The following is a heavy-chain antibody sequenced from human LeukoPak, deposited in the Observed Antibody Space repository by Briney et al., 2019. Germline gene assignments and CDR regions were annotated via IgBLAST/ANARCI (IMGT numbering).Heavy chain of an antibody. V-gene: IGHV3-48*03. CDR3: ARDSSGWYRFEY. Sequence: GGSLRLSCAASGFTFSSYEMNWVRQAPGKELEWVSYISSSGSTIYYADSVKGRFTISRDNAKNSLYLQMNSLRAEDTAVYYCARDSSGWYRFEYWGQGTLVTVSS. D-gene: IGHD6-19*01. CDR1: GFTFSSYE. CDR2: ISSSGSTI. J-gene: IGHJ4*02.